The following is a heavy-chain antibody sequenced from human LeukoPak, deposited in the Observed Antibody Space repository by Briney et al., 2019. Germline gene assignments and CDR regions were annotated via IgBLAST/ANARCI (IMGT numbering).Heavy chain of an antibody. J-gene: IGHJ4*02. CDR3: ATGYYEPFEK. CDR2: ISDTGTT. D-gene: IGHD3-22*01. CDR1: GGSISSYY. Sequence: SETLSLTCTVSGGSISSYYWNWIRQPLGKGPEWIGCISDTGTTKYNPAFKSRVTISVDTSKNQFSLKLTSVTAVDTAVYFCATGYYEPFEKWGQGTLVSVSS. V-gene: IGHV4-59*01.